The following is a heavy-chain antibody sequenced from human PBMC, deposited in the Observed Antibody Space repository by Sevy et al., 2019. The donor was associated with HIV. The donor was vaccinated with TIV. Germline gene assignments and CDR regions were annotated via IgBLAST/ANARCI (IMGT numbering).Heavy chain of an antibody. CDR3: AKDDYGSGSYYMGSGAFDI. V-gene: IGHV3-30*18. CDR1: GFTFSSYG. D-gene: IGHD3-10*01. Sequence: GGSLRLSCAASGFTFSSYGMHWVRQAPGKGLEWVAVISYDGSNKYYADSVKGQFTIARDNSKNTLYLQMNSLRAEDTAVYYCAKDDYGSGSYYMGSGAFDIWGQGTMVTVSS. CDR2: ISYDGSNK. J-gene: IGHJ3*02.